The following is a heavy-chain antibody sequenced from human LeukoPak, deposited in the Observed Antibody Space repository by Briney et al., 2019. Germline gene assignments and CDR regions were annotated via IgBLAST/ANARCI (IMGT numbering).Heavy chain of an antibody. CDR2: FDPEEGGT. V-gene: IGHV1-24*01. D-gene: IGHD4-17*01. CDR3: ATDGSGDHKYDYGMDV. Sequence: GASVKVSCKVSGYTLTELSMHWVRQVPGKGLEWMGGFDPEEGGTIYAQKFQGRVIMTGDTSTDTAYMELSSLRSEDTAVYYCATDGSGDHKYDYGMDVWGQGTTVTVSS. J-gene: IGHJ6*02. CDR1: GYTLTELS.